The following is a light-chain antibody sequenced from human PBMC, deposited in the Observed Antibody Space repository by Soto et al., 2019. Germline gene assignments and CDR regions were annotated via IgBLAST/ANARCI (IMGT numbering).Light chain of an antibody. J-gene: IGLJ2*01. CDR2: DVT. V-gene: IGLV2-11*01. CDR1: SSDVGAYNY. CDR3: CSYAGDYTVI. Sequence: QSALTQPRSVSGSPGQSVTISCTGTSSDVGAYNYVSWYQQHPGTAPKLLISDVTKRPSGVPDRFSGSKSGNTASLTISGLQAEDEADYSCCSYAGDYTVIFGGGTKLTVL.